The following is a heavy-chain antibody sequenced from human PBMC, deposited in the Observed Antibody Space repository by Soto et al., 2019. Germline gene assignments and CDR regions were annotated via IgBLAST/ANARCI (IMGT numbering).Heavy chain of an antibody. V-gene: IGHV3-48*01. CDR3: ARDKSPDDYGDYQNDAFDI. J-gene: IGHJ3*02. CDR1: GFTFSSYS. CDR2: ISSSSSTI. D-gene: IGHD4-17*01. Sequence: GGSLRLSCAASGFTFSSYSMNWVRQAPGKGLEWVSYISSSSSTIYYADSVKGRFTISRDNAKNSLYLQMNSLRAEDTAVYYCARDKSPDDYGDYQNDAFDIWGQGTMVTVSS.